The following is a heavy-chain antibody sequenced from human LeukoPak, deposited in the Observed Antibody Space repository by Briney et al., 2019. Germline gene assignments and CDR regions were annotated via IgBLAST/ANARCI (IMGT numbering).Heavy chain of an antibody. V-gene: IGHV1-2*02. CDR3: ARANFLFCSSSTCLFDY. CDR2: INPNDGDT. Sequence: ASVKVSCKASGYTFTDYYMHWVRQAPGQGFEWMGWINPNDGDTNYAQKFQGRVTMTRDTSISTAHMEVSRLRSDDTAVYYCARANFLFCSSSTCLFDYWGQGTLVTVS. J-gene: IGHJ4*02. D-gene: IGHD2-2*01. CDR1: GYTFTDYY.